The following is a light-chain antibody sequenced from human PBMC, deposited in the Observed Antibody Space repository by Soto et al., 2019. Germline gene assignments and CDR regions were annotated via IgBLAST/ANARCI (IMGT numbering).Light chain of an antibody. J-gene: IGLJ2*01. CDR2: DNN. V-gene: IGLV1-51*01. CDR1: SSNIRNEY. CDR3: ATWDSSLSGVV. Sequence: QSVLTQPPSVSAAPGQKVTISCSGSSSNIRNEYVSWYQHLPGTAPKLVIYDNNKRPSGIPDRFSGSKSGTSATLDITGPQTGDEAEYYCATWDSSLSGVVFGGGTKHSVL.